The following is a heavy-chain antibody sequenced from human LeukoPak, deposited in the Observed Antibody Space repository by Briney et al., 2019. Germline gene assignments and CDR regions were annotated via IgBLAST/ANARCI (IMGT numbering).Heavy chain of an antibody. D-gene: IGHD6-13*01. CDR3: ASGPSIAAGAYYFDY. J-gene: IGHJ4*02. V-gene: IGHV4-61*01. CDR1: GGSVSSGSYY. CDR2: IYYSGST. Sequence: SETLSLTCTVSGGSVSSGSYYWSWIRQPPGKGLEWIGDIYYSGSTNYNPSLKSRVTISVDTSKNQFSLKLSSVTAADTAVYYCASGPSIAAGAYYFDYWGQGTLVTVSS.